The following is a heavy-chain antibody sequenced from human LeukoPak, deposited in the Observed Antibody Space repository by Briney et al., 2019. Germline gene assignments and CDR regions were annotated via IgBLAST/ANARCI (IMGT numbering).Heavy chain of an antibody. V-gene: IGHV3-15*01. CDR1: GSSFSNAW. CDR3: ATERTEDRFDY. J-gene: IGHJ4*02. CDR2: IKSKTDEETR. Sequence: GGSLTLSCAASGSSFSNAWMGWVRQAPGKGQEWVGRIKSKTDEETRDYAAPVKGRFAISRDDSENTLFLRMKSLKAEDTAVYYCATERTEDRFDYWGQGTLVTVSS.